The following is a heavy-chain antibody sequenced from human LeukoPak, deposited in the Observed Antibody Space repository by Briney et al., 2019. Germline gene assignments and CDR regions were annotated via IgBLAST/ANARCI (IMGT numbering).Heavy chain of an antibody. D-gene: IGHD2-15*01. V-gene: IGHV3-23*01. CDR2: ISGSGGST. CDR1: RFTFSSYA. J-gene: IGHJ4*02. CDR3: AKDPVGIVVVVAAN. Sequence: GGSLRLSCAASRFTFSSYAMSWVRQAPGKGLEWVSAISGSGGSTYYADSVKGRFTISRDNSKNTLYLQMNSLRAEDTAVYYCAKDPVGIVVVVAANWGQGTLVTVSS.